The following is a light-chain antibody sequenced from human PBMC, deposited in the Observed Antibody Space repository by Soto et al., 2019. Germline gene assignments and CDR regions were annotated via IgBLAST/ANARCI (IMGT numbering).Light chain of an antibody. CDR3: GTWDSSLSAVV. J-gene: IGLJ2*01. CDR2: DNN. Sequence: QSVLTQPPSVSAAPGQKVAISCSGSSSNIGNNYVSWYQHLPGTAPKLLIYDNNKRPSGIPDRFSGSKSGTSATLGITGLQTGDEADYYCGTWDSSLSAVVFGGGPKLTVL. CDR1: SSNIGNNY. V-gene: IGLV1-51*01.